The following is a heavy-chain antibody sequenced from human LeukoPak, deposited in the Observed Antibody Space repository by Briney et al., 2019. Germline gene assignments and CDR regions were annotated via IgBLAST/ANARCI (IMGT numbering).Heavy chain of an antibody. CDR3: ARGTLVRGISY. V-gene: IGHV4-34*01. Sequence: YWXXXRQXXGXXLEWIGDINHSGSTNYNPSLKSRVTISKDTSKKQFSLKLSSVTAADTAVYSCARGTLVRGISYWGQGALVTVSS. CDR1: Y. CDR2: INHSGST. J-gene: IGHJ4*02. D-gene: IGHD3-10*02.